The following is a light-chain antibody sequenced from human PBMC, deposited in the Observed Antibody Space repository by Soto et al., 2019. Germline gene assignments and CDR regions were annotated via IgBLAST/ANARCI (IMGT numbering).Light chain of an antibody. CDR2: DSS. CDR3: QQRSNWPPLA. V-gene: IGKV3-11*01. CDR1: QSVSSY. J-gene: IGKJ4*01. Sequence: EIVLTQSPATLSLSPGERATLSCRASQSVSSYLAWYQQKPGQAPRLLIYDSSNRATGIPARFSGSGSGTAFTLTISSLEPEDFAVSSCQQRSNWPPLAFGGGTKVEIK.